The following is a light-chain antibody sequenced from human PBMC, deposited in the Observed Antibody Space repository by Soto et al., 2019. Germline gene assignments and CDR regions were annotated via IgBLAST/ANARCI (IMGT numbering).Light chain of an antibody. CDR3: QQCASSPYT. J-gene: IGKJ2*01. CDR1: PSVSSSY. Sequence: EIVLTQSPGTLSLSPGERATLSCRASPSVSSSYLAWYQQKAGQPPRLLIYGVSSRATGIPDRFSGSGSGTDFTLTISRLEPEDFAVYYCQQCASSPYTFGQGTKLEIK. CDR2: GVS. V-gene: IGKV3-20*01.